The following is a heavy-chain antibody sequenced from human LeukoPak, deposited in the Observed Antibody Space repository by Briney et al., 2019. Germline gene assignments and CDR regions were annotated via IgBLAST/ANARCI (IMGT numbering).Heavy chain of an antibody. D-gene: IGHD6-25*01. Sequence: GGSLRLSCAASGFTFSSSAMSWVRQAPGKGLEWVSMITSSGGSTSSADSVKGRFTISRDNSKNTLYLQLSSLRAEDTAVYYCANHSGDQYYYGMDVWGQGTTVTVSS. V-gene: IGHV3-23*01. CDR3: ANHSGDQYYYGMDV. CDR2: ITSSGGST. J-gene: IGHJ6*02. CDR1: GFTFSSSA.